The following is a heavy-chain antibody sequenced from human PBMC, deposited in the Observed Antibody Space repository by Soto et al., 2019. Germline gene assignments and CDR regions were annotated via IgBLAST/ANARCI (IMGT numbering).Heavy chain of an antibody. D-gene: IGHD3-16*02. V-gene: IGHV3-7*01. CDR2: IKQDGSEK. CDR1: GFTFSSYW. Sequence: GGSLRLSCAASGFTFSSYWMSWVRQAPGKGLEWVANIKQDGSEKYYVDSVKGRFTISRDNAKNSLYLQMSSLRAEDTAVYYCARAPIENYDYIWGSYRSPPDSDYMDVWGKGTTVTVSS. CDR3: ARAPIENYDYIWGSYRSPPDSDYMDV. J-gene: IGHJ6*03.